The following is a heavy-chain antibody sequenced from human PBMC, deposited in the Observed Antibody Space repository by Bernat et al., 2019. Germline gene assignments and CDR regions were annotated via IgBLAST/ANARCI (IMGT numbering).Heavy chain of an antibody. Sequence: EVQLVESGGGLVQPGGSLRLSCAASGFTFSSYWMSWVRQAPGKGLEWVANIKQDGSEKYYVDSVEGRFTISRDNAKNSLYLKMNSLRAEDTAVYYCARDQAYYDILTGPYYYYYGMDVWGQGTTVTVSS. CDR2: IKQDGSEK. CDR3: ARDQAYYDILTGPYYYYYGMDV. V-gene: IGHV3-7*01. D-gene: IGHD3-9*01. CDR1: GFTFSSYW. J-gene: IGHJ6*02.